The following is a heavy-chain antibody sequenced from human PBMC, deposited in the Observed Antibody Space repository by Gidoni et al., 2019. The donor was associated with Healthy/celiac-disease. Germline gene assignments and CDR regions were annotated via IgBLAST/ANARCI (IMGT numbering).Heavy chain of an antibody. Sequence: QVQLQESGPGLVKPSQTLSLTCTVSGGSISSGSYYWSWIRQPAVKGLEWIGRIYTSGSTNYNPSLKSRVTMSVDTSKNQFSLKLSSVTAADTAVYYCARGDPGGWFDPWGQGTLVTVSS. CDR2: IYTSGST. J-gene: IGHJ5*02. D-gene: IGHD3-10*01. CDR3: ARGDPGGWFDP. CDR1: GGSISSGSYY. V-gene: IGHV4-61*02.